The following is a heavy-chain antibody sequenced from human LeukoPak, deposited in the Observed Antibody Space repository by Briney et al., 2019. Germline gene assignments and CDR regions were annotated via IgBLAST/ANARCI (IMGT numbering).Heavy chain of an antibody. CDR1: GFTFSSYW. CDR3: ARDDSFWSGYYSPTTHYGMDV. D-gene: IGHD3-3*01. J-gene: IGHJ6*02. V-gene: IGHV3-7*01. Sequence: PGGSLRLSCAASGFTFSSYWMSWVRQAPGKGLEGVANIKQDGSEKYYVDSVKGRFTISRDNAKNSLYLQMNSLRAEDTAVYYCARDDSFWSGYYSPTTHYGMDVWGQGTTVTVSS. CDR2: IKQDGSEK.